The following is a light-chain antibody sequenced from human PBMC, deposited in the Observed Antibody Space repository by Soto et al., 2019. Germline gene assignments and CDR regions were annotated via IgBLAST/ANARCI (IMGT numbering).Light chain of an antibody. CDR1: QSVSSY. J-gene: IGKJ2*01. Sequence: EVVLTQSPATLSLSPGERATLSCRASQSVSSYLVWYQQKPGQAPRLLIYDAANRAIGIPARFSGSGSGTDITLTISSLEPADSAVYYCQQRSDWVTFGQGTKLEIK. CDR3: QQRSDWVT. CDR2: DAA. V-gene: IGKV3-11*01.